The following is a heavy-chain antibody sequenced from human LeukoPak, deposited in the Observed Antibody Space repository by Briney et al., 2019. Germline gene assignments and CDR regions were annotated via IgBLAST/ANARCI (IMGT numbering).Heavy chain of an antibody. CDR2: ITFTSSTI. J-gene: IGHJ4*02. CDR1: GFTFSSYS. V-gene: IGHV3-48*01. D-gene: IGHD3-22*01. CDR3: ARVGDSSGYSPDY. Sequence: GGSLRLSCAASGFTFSSYSMTWVRQAPGKGLEWVSYITFTSSTIHYADSVKGRFTISRDNAKRSVYLQMNSLRAEDTAVYYCARVGDSSGYSPDYWGQGTLVTVSS.